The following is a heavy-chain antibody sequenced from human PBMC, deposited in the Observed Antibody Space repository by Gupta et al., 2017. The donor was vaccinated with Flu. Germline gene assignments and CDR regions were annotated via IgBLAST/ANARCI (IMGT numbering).Heavy chain of an antibody. V-gene: IGHV3-15*01. D-gene: IGHD6-19*01. CDR2: IKSKTDGGTT. Sequence: EVQLVESGGGLVKPGGSLRLSCAASGFTFSNAWMSWVRQAPGKGLEWVGRIKSKTDGGTTDYAATVKGRVTSARDDSKNTLYLQMNSLKTEDTAVYYCTTEIKGFDSSVWDVEFRTVDDGGQGTLVTVSS. CDR1: GFTFSNAW. CDR3: TTEIKGFDSSVWDVEFRTVDD. J-gene: IGHJ4*02.